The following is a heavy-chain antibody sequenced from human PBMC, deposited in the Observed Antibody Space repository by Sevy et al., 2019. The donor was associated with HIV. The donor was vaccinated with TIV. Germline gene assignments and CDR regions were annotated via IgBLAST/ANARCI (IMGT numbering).Heavy chain of an antibody. D-gene: IGHD3-10*01. CDR2: IKQGGSET. J-gene: IGHJ4*02. Sequence: GGSLRLSCAASGFTFGDYWLTWVRQVPGKGLEWVANIKQGGSETYYADSVKGRFSISRDNAKNSLYLQMNSLRAEDTAVYYCARFHPDNYYHDGAVYYGFLFDHWGQGALVTVSS. CDR1: GFTFGDYW. V-gene: IGHV3-7*01. CDR3: ARFHPDNYYHDGAVYYGFLFDH.